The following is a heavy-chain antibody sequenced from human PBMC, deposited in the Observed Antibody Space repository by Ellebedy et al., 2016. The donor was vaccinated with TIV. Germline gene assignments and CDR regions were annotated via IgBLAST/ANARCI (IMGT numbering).Heavy chain of an antibody. CDR3: ARVPNSYGDDAFDI. V-gene: IGHV3-7*01. CDR1: GFTFSSYW. CDR2: IKQDGSEK. J-gene: IGHJ3*02. Sequence: GESLKISXAASGFTFSSYWMSWVRQAPGKGLEWAANIKQDGSEKYYVDSVKGRFTISRDNAKNSLYLQMNSLRAEDTAVYYCARVPNSYGDDAFDIWGQGTMVTVSS. D-gene: IGHD5-18*01.